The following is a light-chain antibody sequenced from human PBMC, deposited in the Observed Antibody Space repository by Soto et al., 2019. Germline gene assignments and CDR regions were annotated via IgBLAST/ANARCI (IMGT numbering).Light chain of an antibody. V-gene: IGLV1-40*01. Sequence: QSVLTQPPSVSGAPGQRVTISCTASSSNIGAGYDVHWYQQLPGTDPKLLIYGNSNRPSGVPDRFSGSKSGTSASLAIAGLQAEYEADYYCQSYDSSLSGVVFGGGTKLTVL. J-gene: IGLJ2*01. CDR1: SSNIGAGYD. CDR3: QSYDSSLSGVV. CDR2: GNS.